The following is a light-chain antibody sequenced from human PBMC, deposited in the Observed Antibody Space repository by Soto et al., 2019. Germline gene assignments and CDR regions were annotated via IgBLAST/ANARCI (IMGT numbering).Light chain of an antibody. J-gene: IGLJ3*02. Sequence: QSVLTQPPSVSAAPGQTVTISCSGSSSNIGNNYVSWYQQLPGTAPKLLIYDNNKRPSGIPDRFSGSKSGTSATLGITGLQTGDEADYYCGTWDSSLSAGGVFGGGTKLTAL. CDR1: SSNIGNNY. V-gene: IGLV1-51*01. CDR3: GTWDSSLSAGGV. CDR2: DNN.